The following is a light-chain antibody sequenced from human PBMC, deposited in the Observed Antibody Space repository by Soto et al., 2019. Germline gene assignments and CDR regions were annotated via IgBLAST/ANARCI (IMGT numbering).Light chain of an antibody. CDR1: QSVSSDY. Sequence: EVVLTQFPGTLSLSPGERATLSCRASQSVSSDYVGWYQQKPGQAPRLLIYGAFIRATGIPDRFSGSGSGTDCALTINRLETEDFALYYCQHYDRSPMFTFGPGTRLHIK. V-gene: IGKV3-20*01. CDR2: GAF. J-gene: IGKJ2*01. CDR3: QHYDRSPMFT.